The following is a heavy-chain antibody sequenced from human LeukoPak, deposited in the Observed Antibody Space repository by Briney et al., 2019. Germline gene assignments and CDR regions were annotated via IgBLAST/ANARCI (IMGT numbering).Heavy chain of an antibody. J-gene: IGHJ4*02. CDR3: AKGGQYTRSAYYY. CDR1: GFTFSTYA. Sequence: GGSLSLSCAASGFTFSTYAMSWVRLRQAPGKGLEWVSAISGSGDSTYYSDSVKGRFTISRDNSKNTLYLQINSRRAEDTAVYYCAKGGQYTRSAYYYCGQGTLVTLSS. CDR2: ISGSGDST. D-gene: IGHD6-13*01. V-gene: IGHV3-23*01.